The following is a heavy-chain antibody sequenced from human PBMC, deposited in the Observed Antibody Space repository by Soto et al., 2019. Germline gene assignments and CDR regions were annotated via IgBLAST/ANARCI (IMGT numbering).Heavy chain of an antibody. J-gene: IGHJ4*02. CDR3: AKVGFGDLDH. V-gene: IGHV3-23*01. CDR2: ITFSGGDT. CDR1: GFSFTSYA. Sequence: EVQLLESGGGLVQPGGSLRLSCAASGFSFTSYAMAWVRQAPGEGLEWVSTITFSGGDTYYADSVKGRFTISRDNSRNTVSLQMNSLRAEDTAAYYCAKVGFGDLDHWGLGTRVTVSS. D-gene: IGHD3-10*01.